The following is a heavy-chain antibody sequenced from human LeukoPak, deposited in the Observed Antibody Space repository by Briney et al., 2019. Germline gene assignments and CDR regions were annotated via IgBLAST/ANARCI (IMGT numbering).Heavy chain of an antibody. CDR2: ISYDGSNK. V-gene: IGHV3-30*18. J-gene: IGHJ6*02. D-gene: IGHD6-19*01. CDR1: GFTFSSYG. CDR3: AKDPRYSSGWSLGDYYYGMDV. Sequence: GGSLRLSCAASGFTFSSYGMHWVRQAPGEGLEWVAVISYDGSNKYYADSVKGRFTISRDNSKNTLYLQMNSLRAEDTAVYYCAKDPRYSSGWSLGDYYYGMDVWGQGTTVTVSS.